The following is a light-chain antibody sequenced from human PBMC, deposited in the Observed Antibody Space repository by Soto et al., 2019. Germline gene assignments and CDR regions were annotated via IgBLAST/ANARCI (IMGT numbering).Light chain of an antibody. Sequence: EVLVTQSPATLSVSPGERVTLSCRASQSVSTDLAWYQQKPGQAPRLPIYGASIRAIGVPDRFSGGGSGTDFSLTISSLQSEDSAVYYCQQYFRWPPWTFGQGTKVDIK. V-gene: IGKV3-15*01. CDR2: GAS. CDR3: QQYFRWPPWT. J-gene: IGKJ1*01. CDR1: QSVSTD.